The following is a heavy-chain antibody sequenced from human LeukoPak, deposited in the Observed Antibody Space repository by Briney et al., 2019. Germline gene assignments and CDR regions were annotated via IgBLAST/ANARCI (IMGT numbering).Heavy chain of an antibody. CDR3: ARDNYGNYYFDY. J-gene: IGHJ4*02. CDR1: GFTFSSYS. CDR2: IRSSRRNM. D-gene: IGHD3-16*01. V-gene: IGHV3-48*01. Sequence: SGGSLRLSCAASGFTFSSYSMNWVRQAPGKGLEWVSYIRSSRRNMIYADSVKGRFTISRDNAKTSLYLQMNSLRAEDTAVYYCARDNYGNYYFDYWGQGALVTVSS.